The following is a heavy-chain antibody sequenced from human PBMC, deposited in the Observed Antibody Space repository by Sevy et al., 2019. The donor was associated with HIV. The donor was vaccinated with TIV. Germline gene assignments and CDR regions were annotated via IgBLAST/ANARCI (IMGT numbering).Heavy chain of an antibody. J-gene: IGHJ3*02. CDR3: VRDSSGYDPGDAFDI. Sequence: GGSLRLSCVASGFKFNLFSMNWVRQAPGKGLEWVSTISATSSYKKYEDSVKGRFTISRDNAKNSLFLQMNSLRAEDTAVYFCVRDSSGYDPGDAFDIWGQRTMVTVSS. D-gene: IGHD3-22*01. CDR1: GFKFNLFS. V-gene: IGHV3-21*01. CDR2: ISATSSYK.